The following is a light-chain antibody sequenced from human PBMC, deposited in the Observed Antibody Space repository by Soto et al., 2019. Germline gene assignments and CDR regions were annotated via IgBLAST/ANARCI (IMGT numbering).Light chain of an antibody. CDR3: SSYAGSNNVL. J-gene: IGLJ2*01. V-gene: IGLV2-8*01. Sequence: QYALTQPPSASGSPGQSVTISCTGTSSDVGGYNYVSWYQQHPGKAPKLMISEVSKRPSGVPDRFSGSKSGNTASLTVSGLQAEDEADYYCSSYAGSNNVLFGGGTKLTVL. CDR2: EVS. CDR1: SSDVGGYNY.